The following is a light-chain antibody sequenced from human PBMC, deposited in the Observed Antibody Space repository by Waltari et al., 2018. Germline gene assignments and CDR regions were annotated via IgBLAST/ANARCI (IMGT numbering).Light chain of an antibody. V-gene: IGLV2-8*01. CDR1: NTDVGAYTY. CDR3: SSYAGSRNLV. CDR2: EVT. J-gene: IGLJ3*02. Sequence: QAALTQPPSASGSPGQSVTISCTGTNTDVGAYTYVSWYQQHPGKAPRLIIYEVTKRPSGVPDRFSGSKSDNTASLTVSGLQAEDEADYYCSSYAGSRNLVFGGGTKVTVL.